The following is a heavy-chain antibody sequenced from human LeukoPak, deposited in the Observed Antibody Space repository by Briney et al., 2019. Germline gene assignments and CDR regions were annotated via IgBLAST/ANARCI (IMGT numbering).Heavy chain of an antibody. Sequence: PSETLSLTCTVSGGSISSYYWSCIRQPPGKGLEWIGYICYSGSTNYNPSLKSRVTISGDTSKNQYSLKLSSVTAADTAVYYCARYYYGSGTSSRVWGMDVWGQGTTVTVSS. CDR2: ICYSGST. J-gene: IGHJ6*02. CDR3: ARYYYGSGTSSRVWGMDV. D-gene: IGHD3-10*01. V-gene: IGHV4-59*08. CDR1: GGSISSYY.